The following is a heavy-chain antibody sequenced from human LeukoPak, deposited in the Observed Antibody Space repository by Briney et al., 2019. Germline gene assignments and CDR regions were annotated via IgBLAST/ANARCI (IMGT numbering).Heavy chain of an antibody. D-gene: IGHD6-13*01. CDR2: ISSNSYI. J-gene: IGHJ4*02. CDR1: GFTFSSYS. V-gene: IGHV3-21*01. CDR3: ASKERKAAAANGSY. Sequence: KPGGSLRLSCAASGFTFSSYSVNWAPQAPGKGLEWVSSISSNSYIYYADSVKGRFTIPRDNAKNSLYLQMNSLRAGDTAVYYCASKERKAAAANGSYWGQGTLVTVSS.